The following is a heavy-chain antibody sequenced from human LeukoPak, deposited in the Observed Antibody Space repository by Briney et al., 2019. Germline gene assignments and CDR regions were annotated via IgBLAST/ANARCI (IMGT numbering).Heavy chain of an antibody. J-gene: IGHJ4*02. D-gene: IGHD3-3*01. Sequence: ASVKVSCKASGYTFTSYGISWVRQALGQGLEWMGWISAYNGNTNYAQKLQGRVTMTTDTSTSTAYMELRSLRSDDTAVYYCARVPLLRFLEWLSGYFDYWGQGTLVTVSS. CDR3: ARVPLLRFLEWLSGYFDY. V-gene: IGHV1-18*01. CDR1: GYTFTSYG. CDR2: ISAYNGNT.